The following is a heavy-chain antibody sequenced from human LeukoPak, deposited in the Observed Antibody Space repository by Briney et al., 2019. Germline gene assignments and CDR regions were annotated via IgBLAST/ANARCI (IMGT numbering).Heavy chain of an antibody. Sequence: PGGSLRLSCAASGFTFSSYAMHWVRQAPGKGLEWVALISYDGSNKYYADSVKARFIISRDNSKNTVYLQMNSLRAEDTAVYYCARATSSYSRGYYFDYWGQGTLVTVSS. CDR2: ISYDGSNK. V-gene: IGHV3-30*04. CDR1: GFTFSSYA. D-gene: IGHD2-15*01. CDR3: ARATSSYSRGYYFDY. J-gene: IGHJ4*02.